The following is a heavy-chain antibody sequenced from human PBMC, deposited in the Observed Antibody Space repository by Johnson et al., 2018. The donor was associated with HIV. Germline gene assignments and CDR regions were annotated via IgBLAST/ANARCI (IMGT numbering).Heavy chain of an antibody. CDR3: ATPQEGYSAFDI. D-gene: IGHD2-15*01. CDR1: GFTFSSYW. J-gene: IGHJ3*02. CDR2: IKQDGSEK. Sequence: VQLVESVGGVVQPGRSLRLSCAASGFTFSSYWMSWVRQAPGKGLEWVANIKQDGSEKYYVDSVKGRFTISRDNAKNSLYLQMNSLRAEDTAVYYCATPQEGYSAFDIWGQGTMVTVSS. V-gene: IGHV3-7*02.